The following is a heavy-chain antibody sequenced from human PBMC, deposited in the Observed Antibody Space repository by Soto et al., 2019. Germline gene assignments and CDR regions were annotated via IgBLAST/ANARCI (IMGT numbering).Heavy chain of an antibody. D-gene: IGHD1-26*01. CDR1: GFTFGDYA. V-gene: IGHV3-49*03. J-gene: IGHJ4*02. Sequence: GGSLRLSCRASGFTFGDYAMSWFRQAPGKGLEWVGFIRSKAYGGTTEYAASVKGRFTISRDDSKSIAYLQMNSLKTEDTAVYYCTRDSTLVSGSSKAYFDYWGQGTLVTVYS. CDR3: TRDSTLVSGSSKAYFDY. CDR2: IRSKAYGGTT.